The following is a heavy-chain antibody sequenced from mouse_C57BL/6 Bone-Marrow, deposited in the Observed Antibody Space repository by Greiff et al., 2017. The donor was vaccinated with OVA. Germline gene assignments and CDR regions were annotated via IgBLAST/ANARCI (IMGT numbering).Heavy chain of an antibody. CDR1: GFTFSDYY. Sequence: EVKLMESGGGLVQSGRSLRLSCATSGFTFSDYYMEWVRHAPGKGLEWIAASRNKANDTTTEYSATVKVGFIVSSDTSQSILYLQMNALRAEDTDIYYCARDAMDDDYEDAMDDWGQGTSVTVSS. J-gene: IGHJ4*01. CDR3: ARDAMDDDYEDAMDD. CDR2: SRNKANDTTT. V-gene: IGHV7-1*01. D-gene: IGHD2-4*01.